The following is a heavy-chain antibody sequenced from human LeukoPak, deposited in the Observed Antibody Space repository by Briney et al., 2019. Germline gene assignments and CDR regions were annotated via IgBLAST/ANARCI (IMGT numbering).Heavy chain of an antibody. V-gene: IGHV4-59*08. CDR3: ARAVDYGGNPGEFDY. CDR1: GGSISSYY. Sequence: SETLSLTCTVSGGSISSYYWSWIRQPPGKGLEWIGYIYYSGSTNYNPSLKSRVTISVDTSKNQFSLKLSSVTAADTAVYYCARAVDYGGNPGEFDYWGQGTLVTVSS. D-gene: IGHD4-23*01. CDR2: IYYSGST. J-gene: IGHJ4*02.